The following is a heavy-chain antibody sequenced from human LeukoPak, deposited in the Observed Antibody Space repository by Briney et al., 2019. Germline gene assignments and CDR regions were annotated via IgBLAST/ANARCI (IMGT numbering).Heavy chain of an antibody. D-gene: IGHD2-15*01. V-gene: IGHV4-61*02. CDR3: ARVVVAATGGATDAFDI. CDR2: IYTSGST. J-gene: IGHJ3*02. Sequence: SQTLSLTCTVSGGSISSGSYYWSWIRQPAGKGLEWIGRIYTSGSTNYNPSLKSQVTISVDTSKDQFSLKLSSVTAADTAVYYCARVVVAATGGATDAFDIWGQGTMVTVSS. CDR1: GGSISSGSYY.